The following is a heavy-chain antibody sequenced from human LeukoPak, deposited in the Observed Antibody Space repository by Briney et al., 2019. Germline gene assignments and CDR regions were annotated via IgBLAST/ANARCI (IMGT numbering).Heavy chain of an antibody. D-gene: IGHD2-8*01. CDR1: GGSISSGGYY. V-gene: IGHV4-31*03. CDR2: IYYSGST. J-gene: IGHJ6*02. Sequence: PSETLSLTCTVSGGSISSGGYYCSWIRQHPGKGLEWIGYIYYSGSTYYNPSLKSRVTISVDTSKNQFSLKLSSVTAADTAVYYCARFTYCTNGVCYGYYYYYGMDVWGQGTTVTVSS. CDR3: ARFTYCTNGVCYGYYYYYGMDV.